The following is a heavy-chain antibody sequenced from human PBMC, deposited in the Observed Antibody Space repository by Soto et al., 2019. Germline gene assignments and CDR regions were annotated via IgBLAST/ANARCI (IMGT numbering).Heavy chain of an antibody. Sequence: EVQLVASGGGLVQPGGSLKLSCAASGFTFSGSAMHWVLQASGKGLEWVGRIRSKANSYATAYAASVKGRFTTSRDDSKNTAYLQMNSLKTEDTAVYYCTRHVSGGTIAVAGPRWGQGTLVTVSS. V-gene: IGHV3-73*01. J-gene: IGHJ4*02. CDR2: IRSKANSYAT. D-gene: IGHD6-19*01. CDR1: GFTFSGSA. CDR3: TRHVSGGTIAVAGPR.